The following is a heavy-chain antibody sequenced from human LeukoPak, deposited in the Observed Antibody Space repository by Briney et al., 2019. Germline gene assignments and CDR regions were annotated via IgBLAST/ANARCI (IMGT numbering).Heavy chain of an antibody. J-gene: IGHJ3*02. CDR2: INPNTGGT. Sequence: ASVKVPCKASGYTFTGYYIHWVRQAPGQGLEWMGWINPNTGGTNYAQKFQGRVTMTRDTSISTAYMELSRLRSDAAVYYCARTTTRGIYAFDIWGQGTMVIVSS. CDR1: GYTFTGYY. CDR3: ARTTTRGIYAFDI. V-gene: IGHV1-2*02. D-gene: IGHD4-17*01.